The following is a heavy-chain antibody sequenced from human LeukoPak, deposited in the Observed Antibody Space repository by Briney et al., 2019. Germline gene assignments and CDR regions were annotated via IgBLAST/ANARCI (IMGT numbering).Heavy chain of an antibody. CDR2: INPSGGST. V-gene: IGHV1-46*01. Sequence: ASVKVSCTASGYTFTSYYMHWVRQAPGQGLEWMGIINPSGGSTSYAQKFQGRVTMTRDTSTSTVYMELSSLRSEDTAVYYCARDPAHVFGDPGWYFDLWGRGTLVTVSS. D-gene: IGHD4-17*01. CDR3: ARDPAHVFGDPGWYFDL. CDR1: GYTFTSYY. J-gene: IGHJ2*01.